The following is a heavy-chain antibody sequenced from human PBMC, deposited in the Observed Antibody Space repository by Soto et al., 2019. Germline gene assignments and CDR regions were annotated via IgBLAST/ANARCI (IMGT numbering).Heavy chain of an antibody. V-gene: IGHV1-69*13. J-gene: IGHJ5*02. CDR1: GGTFSSYA. CDR3: ARGRGYFDSSGSRNWFDP. Sequence: SVKVSCKASGGTFSSYAISWVRQAPGQGLEWMGGIIPIFGTANYAQKFQGRVTITADESTSTAYMELSSLRSEDTAVYYCARGRGYFDSSGSRNWFDPWGQGALVTVSS. D-gene: IGHD3-22*01. CDR2: IIPIFGTA.